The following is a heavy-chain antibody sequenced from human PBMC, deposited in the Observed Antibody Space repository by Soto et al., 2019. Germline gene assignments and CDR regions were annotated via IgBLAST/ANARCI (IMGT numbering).Heavy chain of an antibody. Sequence: EVQLLESGGDLVQRGGSLRLSCAASGFIFSSYDMTWVRQAPGKGLEWVSDISGSGGSTHYADSVKGRFTISRDNSKNTLFLQMNNLRPEDTAAYYCAKVNCGSDCSFENWGQGTLVTVSS. D-gene: IGHD2-21*02. CDR3: AKVNCGSDCSFEN. CDR1: GFIFSSYD. CDR2: ISGSGGST. J-gene: IGHJ4*02. V-gene: IGHV3-23*01.